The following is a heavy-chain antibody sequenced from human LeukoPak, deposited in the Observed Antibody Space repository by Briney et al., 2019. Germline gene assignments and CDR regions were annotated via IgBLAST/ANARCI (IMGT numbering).Heavy chain of an antibody. CDR3: AGLGSDVLLWFGEVSFFDY. CDR1: GGSISSSSYY. D-gene: IGHD3-10*01. CDR2: IYYSGST. V-gene: IGHV4-39*07. J-gene: IGHJ4*02. Sequence: SETLSLTCTVSGGSISSSSYYWGWIRQPPGKGLEWIGSIYYSGSTYYNPSLKSRVTISVDTSKNQFSLKLSSVTAADTAVYYCAGLGSDVLLWFGEVSFFDYWGQGTLVTVSS.